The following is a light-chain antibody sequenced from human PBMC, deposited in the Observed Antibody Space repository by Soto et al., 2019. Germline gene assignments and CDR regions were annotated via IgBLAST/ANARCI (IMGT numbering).Light chain of an antibody. Sequence: EIVLTQSPGTLSLSPGERATLSCRASQSVSSNYLAWYQQTPGQAPRLLIYGASSRATGIPDLFSGSGSGTDFTLTISRLEPEYVAVYYCQQYGNSPRSFGQGSKVEIK. V-gene: IGKV3-20*01. CDR3: QQYGNSPRS. CDR1: QSVSSNY. J-gene: IGKJ1*01. CDR2: GAS.